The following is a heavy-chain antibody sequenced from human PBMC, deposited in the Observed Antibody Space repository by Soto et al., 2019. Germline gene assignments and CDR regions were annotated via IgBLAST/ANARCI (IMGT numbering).Heavy chain of an antibody. CDR2: VYYSGST. CDR1: GGSISSGSYF. D-gene: IGHD6-19*01. CDR3: VRRGGAVAGTSRFDS. J-gene: IGHJ4*02. Sequence: SETLSLTCTVSGGSISSGSYFWGCIRQPPGKGLEWIGTVYYSGSTYYNPSLRSRVTISVDTSKNQFSLKLNTVTAADTAVYYCVRRGGAVAGTSRFDSWGQGMWVTVS. V-gene: IGHV4-39*01.